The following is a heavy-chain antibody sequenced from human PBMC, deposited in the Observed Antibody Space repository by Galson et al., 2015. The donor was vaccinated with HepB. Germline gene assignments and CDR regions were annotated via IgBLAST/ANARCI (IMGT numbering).Heavy chain of an antibody. CDR1: GFTFSSYG. J-gene: IGHJ4*02. Sequence: SLRLSCAASGFTFSSYGMHWVRQAPGKGLEWVAVISYDGSNKYYADSVKGRFTISRDNSKNTLYLQMNSLRAEDTAVYYCAKVYPYMGYGDYYFDYWGQGTLVTVSS. CDR2: ISYDGSNK. D-gene: IGHD4-17*01. V-gene: IGHV3-30*18. CDR3: AKVYPYMGYGDYYFDY.